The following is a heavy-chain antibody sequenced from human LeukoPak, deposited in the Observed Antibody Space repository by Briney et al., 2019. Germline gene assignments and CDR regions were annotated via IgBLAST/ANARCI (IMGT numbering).Heavy chain of an antibody. CDR2: INPNSGGT. CDR1: GYTFTGYY. D-gene: IGHD3-10*01. J-gene: IGHJ4*02. V-gene: IGHV1-2*02. Sequence: ASVKVSCKASGYTFTGYYMHWVRQAPGQGLEWMGWINPNSGGTNYAQKFQGRVTMTRDTSISTAYMELSRLRSDDTAVYYCAREKYYGSGSCDFDYWGQGTLVTVSS. CDR3: AREKYYGSGSCDFDY.